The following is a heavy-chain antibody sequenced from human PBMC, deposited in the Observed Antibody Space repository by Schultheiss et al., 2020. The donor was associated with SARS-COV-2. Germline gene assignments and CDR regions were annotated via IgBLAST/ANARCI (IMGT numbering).Heavy chain of an antibody. Sequence: GESLKISCTASGFTFSSYAMSWVRQAPGKGLVWVSRINSDGSSTSYADSVKGRFTISRDNAKNSLYLQMNSLRAEDTAVYYCARDRVVQYMDVWGKGTTVTVSS. V-gene: IGHV3-74*01. J-gene: IGHJ6*03. D-gene: IGHD2-2*01. CDR2: INSDGSST. CDR1: GFTFSSYA. CDR3: ARDRVVQYMDV.